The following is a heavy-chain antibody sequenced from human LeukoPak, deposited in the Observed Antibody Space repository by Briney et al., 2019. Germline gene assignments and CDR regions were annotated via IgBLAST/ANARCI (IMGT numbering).Heavy chain of an antibody. CDR2: INWNGGST. V-gene: IGHV3-20*04. CDR3: ARDFFDSSGYFFSGMPS. Sequence: GGSLRLSCTASGFTFDDVGMSWVRQAPGKGLEWVSGINWNGGSTAYADSVKGRFTISRDNAKNSLYLQMNSLRAEDTALYYCARDFFDSSGYFFSGMPSWGQGILVTVSS. J-gene: IGHJ4*02. CDR1: GFTFDDVG. D-gene: IGHD3-22*01.